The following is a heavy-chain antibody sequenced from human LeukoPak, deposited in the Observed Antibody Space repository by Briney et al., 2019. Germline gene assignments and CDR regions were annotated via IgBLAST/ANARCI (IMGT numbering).Heavy chain of an antibody. D-gene: IGHD6-19*01. CDR1: GFSFSAST. CDR2: ITPSSSYI. CDR3: ASRHSSGWTFDS. Sequence: GGSLRLSCAASGFSFSASTMNWVRQAPGRGLEWVSSITPSSSYIYYADSVRGRFTISRDNAKTSLYLQMNSLRAEDTAVYYCASRHSSGWTFDSWGQGTLVTVSS. V-gene: IGHV3-21*01. J-gene: IGHJ4*02.